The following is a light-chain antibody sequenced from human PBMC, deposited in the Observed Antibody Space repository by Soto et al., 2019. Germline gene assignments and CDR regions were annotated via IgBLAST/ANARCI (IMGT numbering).Light chain of an antibody. CDR3: QQRSNSPIT. J-gene: IGKJ5*01. Sequence: EIVLTQSPATLSLSPGERATLSCRASQSVSSYLAWYQQKPGQAPRILIYDASNRDTGIPARFSGSGSGTDCTLALSRLEPEDFAVYYCQQRSNSPITFGQGTRLEIK. CDR1: QSVSSY. CDR2: DAS. V-gene: IGKV3-11*01.